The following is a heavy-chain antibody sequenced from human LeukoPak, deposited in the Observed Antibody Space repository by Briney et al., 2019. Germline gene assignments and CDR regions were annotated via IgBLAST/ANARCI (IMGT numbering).Heavy chain of an antibody. Sequence: SETLSRTCTVSGGSMSFYYCNWIRQSPGKGLEWIGYIYYTGSTKYNPSLQSRVTISVDKSENQFSLKLSSVTAADTAVYYCARGRSVLHYMDVWGKGTTVTVSS. D-gene: IGHD2-15*01. J-gene: IGHJ6*03. CDR3: ARGRSVLHYMDV. CDR1: GGSMSFYY. CDR2: IYYTGST. V-gene: IGHV4-59*12.